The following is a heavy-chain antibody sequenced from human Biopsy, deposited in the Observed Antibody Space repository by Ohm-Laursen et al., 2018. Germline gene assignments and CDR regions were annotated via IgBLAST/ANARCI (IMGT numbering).Heavy chain of an antibody. CDR1: GGSINNFY. CDR2: IYYSGNT. D-gene: IGHD1-26*01. J-gene: IGHJ3*01. CDR3: ARVRVWADSEGAFDP. V-gene: IGHV4-59*01. Sequence: GTLSLTCIVSGGSINNFYWSWIRQPPGKGLEWIGIIYYSGNTKYNPSLKSRVTISVDTFRNQFSLKLSSVTAPDTAVYYCARVRVWADSEGAFDPWGQGTMVTVSS.